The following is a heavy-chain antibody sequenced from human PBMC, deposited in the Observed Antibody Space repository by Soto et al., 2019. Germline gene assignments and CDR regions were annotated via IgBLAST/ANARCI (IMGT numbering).Heavy chain of an antibody. CDR2: VSPSGTT. V-gene: IGHV4-31*03. J-gene: IGHJ6*02. CDR1: GDSISVGYY. CDR3: ARDRGSYGMDV. Sequence: QVQLQESGPGLVKPSQTLSLTCTVSGDSISVGYYWSWIRQHPGKGLEWIGYVSPSGTTCYNPSLKSRVSISTDTSKNQFSLEVSSVTAADTAVYYCARDRGSYGMDVWGQGTTVTVSS.